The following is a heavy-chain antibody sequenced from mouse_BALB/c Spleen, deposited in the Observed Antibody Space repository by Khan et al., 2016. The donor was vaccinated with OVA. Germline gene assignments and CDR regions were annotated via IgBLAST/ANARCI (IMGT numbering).Heavy chain of an antibody. V-gene: IGHV3-2*02. J-gene: IGHJ4*01. CDR3: ASEHERYYAMDY. Sequence: EVQLQEPGPGLVKPSQSLSLTCTVTGYSITRDYAWNWIRQFPGNKLEWMGYITNSGSTNYNPSLKSRISITRDTSKNQFFLQLNSVTTEDTAAYYCASEHERYYAMDYWGQGTSVTVSA. CDR1: GYSITRDYA. CDR2: ITNSGST.